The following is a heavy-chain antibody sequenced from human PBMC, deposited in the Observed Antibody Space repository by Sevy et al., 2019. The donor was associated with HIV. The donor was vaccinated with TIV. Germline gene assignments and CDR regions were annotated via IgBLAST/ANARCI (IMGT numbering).Heavy chain of an antibody. CDR2: IYYSGSS. CDR3: ARSRSSGSYYNYYDAFDI. CDR1: GGSISSYY. Sequence: SETLSLTCTVSGGSISSYYWSWIRQPPGKGLEWIGYIYYSGSSNYNPSLKSRVTISVDTSKNQFSLKLSSVTAADTAVYYCARSRSSGSYYNYYDAFDIWGQGTMVTVSS. V-gene: IGHV4-59*01. D-gene: IGHD3-10*01. J-gene: IGHJ3*02.